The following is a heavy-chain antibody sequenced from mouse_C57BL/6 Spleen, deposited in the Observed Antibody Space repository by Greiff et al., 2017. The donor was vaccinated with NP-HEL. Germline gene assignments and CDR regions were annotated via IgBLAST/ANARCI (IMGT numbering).Heavy chain of an antibody. CDR3: ARSDYGSSLDD. D-gene: IGHD1-1*01. CDR1: GYTFTSYW. J-gene: IGHJ2*01. Sequence: QVQLQQPGAELVRPGSSVKLSCKASGYTFTSYWMHWVKQRPIQGLEWIGIIDPSDSETHYNQKFKDKATLTVDKYSSTAYMQLSSLTSEDAAVYYGARSDYGSSLDDWGQGTTLTVSS. V-gene: IGHV1-52*01. CDR2: IDPSDSET.